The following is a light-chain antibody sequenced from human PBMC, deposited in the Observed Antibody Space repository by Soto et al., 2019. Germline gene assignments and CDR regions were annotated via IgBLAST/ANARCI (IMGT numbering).Light chain of an antibody. V-gene: IGKV3-11*01. CDR3: QHRSSWPPGFT. CDR2: DAS. Sequence: ELVLTQSPATMSLSPGESATLSCRASQSVSSYLAWYQQKPGQAPRLLIYDASIMATGIPARFSGSGSGTDFTLTIISLEPEDFAVYYCQHRSSWPPGFTFGPGTKVDIK. J-gene: IGKJ3*01. CDR1: QSVSSY.